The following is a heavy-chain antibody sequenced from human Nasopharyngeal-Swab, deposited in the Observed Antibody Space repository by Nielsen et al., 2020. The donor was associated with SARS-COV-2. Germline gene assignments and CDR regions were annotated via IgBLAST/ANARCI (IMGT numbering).Heavy chain of an antibody. D-gene: IGHD5-18*01. Sequence: SLKISCAASGFTFDDYAMHWVRQAPGKGLEWVSGISWNSGSIGYADSVKGRFTISRDNAKNSLYLQMNSLRAEDTALYYCAKGDTAMVTSMQQCLATGGLIDYWGQGTLVTVSS. CDR2: ISWNSGSI. V-gene: IGHV3-9*01. CDR1: GFTFDDYA. J-gene: IGHJ4*02. CDR3: AKGDTAMVTSMQQCLATGGLIDY.